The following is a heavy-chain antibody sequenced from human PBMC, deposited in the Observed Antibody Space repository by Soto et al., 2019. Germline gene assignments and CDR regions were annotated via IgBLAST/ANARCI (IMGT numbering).Heavy chain of an antibody. CDR3: ARRIAAADPIDY. J-gene: IGHJ4*02. CDR2: IYYSGST. Sequence: QLQLQESGPGLVKPSETLSLTCTVSGGSISSSSYYWGWIRQPPGKGLEWIGSIYYSGSTYYNPSLKSRVTISVDTSKNQFSLKLSSVTAADTAVYYCARRIAAADPIDYWGQGTLVTVSS. V-gene: IGHV4-39*01. CDR1: GGSISSSSYY. D-gene: IGHD6-13*01.